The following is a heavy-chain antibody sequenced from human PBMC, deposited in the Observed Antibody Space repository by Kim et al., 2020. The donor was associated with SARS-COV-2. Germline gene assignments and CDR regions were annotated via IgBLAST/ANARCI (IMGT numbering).Heavy chain of an antibody. Sequence: SETLSLTCTVSGGSISSGGYYWSWIRQHPGKGLEWIGYIYYSGSTYYNPSLKSRVTISVDTSKNQFSLKLSSVTAADTAVYYCAREYSSSWYQYYYGMDVWGQGTTVTVSS. J-gene: IGHJ6*02. V-gene: IGHV4-31*03. CDR1: GGSISSGGYY. D-gene: IGHD6-13*01. CDR3: AREYSSSWYQYYYGMDV. CDR2: IYYSGST.